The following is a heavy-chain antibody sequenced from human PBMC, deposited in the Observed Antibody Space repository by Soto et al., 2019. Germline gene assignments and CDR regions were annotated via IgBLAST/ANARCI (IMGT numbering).Heavy chain of an antibody. CDR1: GGSITGYY. Sequence: QVQLQEPGPGLVKPSETLALTFTVSGGSITGYYWTWIRQPPGKGLEWFVYVFYKGNTNYNPTLKSRVTISVDKSANKFSLRLSSVTAADTAVYYCARSVDSVVFTDYWGQGTLVTVSS. CDR2: VFYKGNT. CDR3: ARSVDSVVFTDY. D-gene: IGHD2-21*01. J-gene: IGHJ4*02. V-gene: IGHV4-59*01.